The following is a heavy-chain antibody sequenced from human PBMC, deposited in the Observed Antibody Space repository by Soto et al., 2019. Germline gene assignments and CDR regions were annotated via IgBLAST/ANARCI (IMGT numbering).Heavy chain of an antibody. V-gene: IGHV1-18*04. CDR1: GYTFSSYG. CDR3: ARSWVEQQLVLDYYYGMDV. J-gene: IGHJ6*02. CDR2: ISAYNGNT. D-gene: IGHD6-13*01. Sequence: ASVKVSCKASGYTFSSYGISWVREAPGQGLEWMGWISAYNGNTNYAQKLQGRVTMTTDTSTSTAYMELRSLRSDDTAVYYCARSWVEQQLVLDYYYGMDVWGQGTTVTVSS.